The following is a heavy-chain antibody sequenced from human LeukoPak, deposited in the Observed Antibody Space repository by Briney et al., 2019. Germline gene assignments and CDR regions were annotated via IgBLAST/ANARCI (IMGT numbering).Heavy chain of an antibody. D-gene: IGHD1-26*01. J-gene: IGHJ4*02. CDR2: IYYSGST. CDR1: GGSISSYY. V-gene: IGHV4-59*01. CDR3: ARGRGAHFDY. Sequence: SETLSLTCTVSGGSISSYYWSWIRQPPGRGLEWIGYIYYSGSTNYNPSLKSRVTISVDTSKNQFSLKLSSVTAADTAVYYCARGRGAHFDYWGQGTLVTVSS.